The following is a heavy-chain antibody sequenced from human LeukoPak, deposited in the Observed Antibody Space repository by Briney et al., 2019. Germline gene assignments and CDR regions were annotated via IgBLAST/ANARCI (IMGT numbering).Heavy chain of an antibody. CDR2: VSGSGGST. J-gene: IGHJ4*02. CDR3: ARGRGYNYGGPYDY. V-gene: IGHV3-23*01. Sequence: GGSLRLSCVASGFTFSSHAMTWVRQPPGTGLEWVSAVSGSGGSTYYADSVEGRFTISRDNSKNTLYLRMNSLRADDTAVYYCARGRGYNYGGPYDYWGQGTLVTVSS. D-gene: IGHD5-24*01. CDR1: GFTFSSHA.